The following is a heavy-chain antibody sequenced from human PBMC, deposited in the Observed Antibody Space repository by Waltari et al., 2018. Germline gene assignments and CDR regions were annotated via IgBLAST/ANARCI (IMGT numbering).Heavy chain of an antibody. CDR1: GGTFSSYA. J-gene: IGHJ4*02. V-gene: IGHV1-69*14. CDR3: ARDRVDSYDILTGYLDY. CDR2: IIPIFGTA. D-gene: IGHD3-9*01. Sequence: QVQLVQSGAEVKKPGSSVKVSCKASGGTFSSYAISWVRQATGQGLEWMGGIIPIFGTANYAQKFQGRVTITADKSTSTAYMELSSLRSDDTAVYYCARDRVDSYDILTGYLDYWGQGTLVTVSS.